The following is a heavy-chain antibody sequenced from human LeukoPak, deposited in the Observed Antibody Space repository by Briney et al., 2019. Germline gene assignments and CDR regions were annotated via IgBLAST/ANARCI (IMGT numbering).Heavy chain of an antibody. D-gene: IGHD3-10*01. CDR1: GFTVSSNY. CDR3: ARAGNNVRVVY. CDR2: IDWNSGSL. Sequence: PGGSLRLSCAASGFTVSSNYMNWVRQAPGKGLEWASGIDWNSGSLGYADSVKGRFTISRDNAKNTLYLQMNSLRAEDTAVYYCARAGNNVRVVYWGQGTLVTVSS. V-gene: IGHV3-74*01. J-gene: IGHJ4*02.